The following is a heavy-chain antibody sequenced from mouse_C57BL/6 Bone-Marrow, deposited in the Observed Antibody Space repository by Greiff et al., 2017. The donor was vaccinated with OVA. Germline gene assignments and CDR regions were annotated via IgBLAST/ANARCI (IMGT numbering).Heavy chain of an antibody. CDR3: TSDGNLDY. Sequence: VQLQQSGAELVRPGASVKLSCTASGFNIKDDYMHWVKQRPEQGLEWIGWIDPENGDTEYASKFQGKATLTADTSSNTAYLQLSSLASEDTACDDGTSDGNLDYWGKGTTLTVSS. CDR2: IDPENGDT. D-gene: IGHD2-1*01. J-gene: IGHJ2*01. V-gene: IGHV14-4*01. CDR1: GFNIKDDY.